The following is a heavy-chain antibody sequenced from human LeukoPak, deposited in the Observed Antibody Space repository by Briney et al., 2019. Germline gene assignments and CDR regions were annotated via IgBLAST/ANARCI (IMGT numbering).Heavy chain of an antibody. J-gene: IGHJ4*02. CDR2: IGYGGRIK. Sequence: PGTSLSLSCATSGFTFNNYPMHWVRQAPGKGLEWVADIGYGGRIKFHSDSVKGRFTISRDDSKTTLYLQMNSLRPEDTAVYYCARAPSKGSPDYFDYWGQGPLVPVST. CDR1: GFTFNNYP. D-gene: IGHD3-10*01. CDR3: ARAPSKGSPDYFDY. V-gene: IGHV3-30*04.